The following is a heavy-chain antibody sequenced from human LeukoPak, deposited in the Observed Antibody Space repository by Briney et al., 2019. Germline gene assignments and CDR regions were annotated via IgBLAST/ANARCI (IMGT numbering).Heavy chain of an antibody. CDR1: GGSISSGGYY. CDR3: ARERYILTGYNANWFDP. D-gene: IGHD3-9*01. Sequence: SETLSLTCTVSGGSISSGGYYWSWIRQHPGKGLEWIGYIYYSGSTYYNPSLKSRVTISVDTSKNQFSLKLSSVTAADTAVYYCARERYILTGYNANWFDPWGQGTLVTVSS. V-gene: IGHV4-31*03. CDR2: IYYSGST. J-gene: IGHJ5*02.